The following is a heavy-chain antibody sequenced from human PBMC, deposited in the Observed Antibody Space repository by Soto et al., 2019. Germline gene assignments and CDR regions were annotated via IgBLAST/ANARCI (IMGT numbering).Heavy chain of an antibody. V-gene: IGHV3-7*03. CDR3: ARSPYFFRGPLDY. J-gene: IGHJ4*02. CDR2: IKQDGSGK. CDR1: GFTFSNYW. Sequence: GGSLRLSCAASGFTFSNYWMTWVRQAPGKGLEWVANIKQDGSGKYYVDSVKGRFTISRDNAKNSLYLQMNSLRAEDTAVYYCARSPYFFRGPLDYWGQGTLVTVSS. D-gene: IGHD3-9*01.